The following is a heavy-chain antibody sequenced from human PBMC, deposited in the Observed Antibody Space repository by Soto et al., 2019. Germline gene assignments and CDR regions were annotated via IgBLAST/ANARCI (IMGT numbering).Heavy chain of an antibody. Sequence: ASVKVSCKASGGTFSSYAISWVRQAPGQGLEWMGGIIPIFGTANYAQKFQGRVTITADESTSTAYMELSSLRSEDTAVYYCARDQRGYSYGWGWYYHYGMDVWGQGTTVTVSS. CDR3: ARDQRGYSYGWGWYYHYGMDV. D-gene: IGHD5-18*01. CDR2: IIPIFGTA. V-gene: IGHV1-69*13. CDR1: GGTFSSYA. J-gene: IGHJ6*02.